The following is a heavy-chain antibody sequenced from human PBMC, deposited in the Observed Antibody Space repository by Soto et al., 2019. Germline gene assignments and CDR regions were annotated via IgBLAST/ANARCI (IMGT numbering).Heavy chain of an antibody. Sequence: GESLKISCKGCGYSFTSYWISWVRQMPGKGLEWMGIIYPGDSDTRYSPSFQGQVTFSADKSITTAYLQWSSLRASDTAMYYCARRRELGYCSGGSCSGYYYYGMDVWGQGTTVTVSS. J-gene: IGHJ6*02. V-gene: IGHV5-51*01. CDR3: ARRRELGYCSGGSCSGYYYYGMDV. D-gene: IGHD2-15*01. CDR1: GYSFTSYW. CDR2: IYPGDSDT.